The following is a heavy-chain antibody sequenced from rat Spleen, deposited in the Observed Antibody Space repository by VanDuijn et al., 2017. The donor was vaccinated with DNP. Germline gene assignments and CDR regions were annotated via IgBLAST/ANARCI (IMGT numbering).Heavy chain of an antibody. CDR3: VRWNSGHFDY. D-gene: IGHD4-3*01. Sequence: EVQLVESGGGLVQPGKSLKLSCAASGFTFSHYYMAWVRQAPTKGLEWVAYIGSPAYAPYHGDSVKGRFAISRDNAKSTLYLQMNSLRSEDMATYYCVRWNSGHFDYWGQGVMVTVSS. CDR1: GFTFSHYY. CDR2: IGSPAYAP. V-gene: IGHV5-22*01. J-gene: IGHJ2*01.